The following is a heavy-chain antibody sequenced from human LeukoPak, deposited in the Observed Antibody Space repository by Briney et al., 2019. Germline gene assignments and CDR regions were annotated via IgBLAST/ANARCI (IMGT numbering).Heavy chain of an antibody. V-gene: IGHV3-21*01. D-gene: IGHD3-10*01. CDR2: ISSSSSYI. CDR1: GFTFSSYS. J-gene: IGHJ4*02. CDR3: ASLTMVRGVRRYY. Sequence: PGGSLRLSCAASGFTFSSYSMNWVRQAPGKGLEWVSSISSSSSYIYYADSVKGRFTISRDNAKNSLYLQMNSLRAEDTAVYYCASLTMVRGVRRYYWGQGTLVTVSS.